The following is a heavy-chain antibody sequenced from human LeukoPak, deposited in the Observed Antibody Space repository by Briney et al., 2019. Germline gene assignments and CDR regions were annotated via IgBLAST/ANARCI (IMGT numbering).Heavy chain of an antibody. CDR2: ISAYNGNT. V-gene: IGHV1-18*01. J-gene: IGHJ4*02. CDR1: GYTFTSYG. D-gene: IGHD3-10*01. Sequence: GASVKVSCKASGYTFTSYGISWVRQAPGQGLEWMGWISAYNGNTNYAQKLQGRVTMTTDTSTSTAYMELRSLRSDDTAVYYCARVFTMVRGVTRGPDYWGQGTLVTVS. CDR3: ARVFTMVRGVTRGPDY.